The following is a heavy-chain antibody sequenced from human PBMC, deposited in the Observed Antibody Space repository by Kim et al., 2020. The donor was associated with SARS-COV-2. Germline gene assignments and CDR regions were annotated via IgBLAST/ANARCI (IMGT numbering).Heavy chain of an antibody. V-gene: IGHV3-15*01. CDR1: GFTFSNAW. Sequence: GGSLRLSCVASGFTFSNAWMTWVRQAPGRGLEWVGHIRTQTDGGTTNYAAPVKGRFTFSRDDSKNTVYLRMDNLKTEDTAVYYCTTWSRLTKNWNYGGADCWGQGTLVTVSS. CDR3: TTWSRLTKNWNYGGADC. J-gene: IGHJ4*02. D-gene: IGHD1-7*01. CDR2: IRTQTDGGTT.